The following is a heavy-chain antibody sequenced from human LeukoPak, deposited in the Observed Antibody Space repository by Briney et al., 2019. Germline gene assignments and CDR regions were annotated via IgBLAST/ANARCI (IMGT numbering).Heavy chain of an antibody. D-gene: IGHD1-26*01. CDR2: ISSNGGST. CDR3: ARGGSYTEYYFDY. CDR1: GFTFSSYA. V-gene: IGHV3-64*01. Sequence: GGSLRLSCAASGFTFSSYAMHWVRQAPGKGLEYVSAISSNGGSTYYANSVKGRFTISRDNSKNTLYLQMGSLRAEDMAVYYCARGGSYTEYYFDYWGQGTLVTVSS. J-gene: IGHJ4*02.